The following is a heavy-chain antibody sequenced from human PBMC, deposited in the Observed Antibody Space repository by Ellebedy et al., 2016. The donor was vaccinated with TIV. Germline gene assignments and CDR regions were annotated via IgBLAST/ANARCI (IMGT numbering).Heavy chain of an antibody. V-gene: IGHV3-21*01. Sequence: GGSLRLXXAASGFTFSSYAMHWVRQAPGKGLEWVSSISSSSSYIYYADSVKGRFTISRDNAKNSLYLQMNSLSAEDTAVYYCARDRGMDVWGQGTTVTVSS. CDR2: ISSSSSYI. J-gene: IGHJ6*02. CDR1: GFTFSSYA. CDR3: ARDRGMDV.